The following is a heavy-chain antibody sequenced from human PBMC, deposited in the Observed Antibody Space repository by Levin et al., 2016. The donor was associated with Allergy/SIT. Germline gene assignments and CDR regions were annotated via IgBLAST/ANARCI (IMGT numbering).Heavy chain of an antibody. Sequence: WVRQAPGQGLEWMGRIIPILGIANYAQKFQGRVTITADKSTSTAYMELSSLRSEDTAVYYCAREHYDILTGLYYFDYWGQGTLVTVSS. CDR3: AREHYDILTGLYYFDY. J-gene: IGHJ4*02. D-gene: IGHD3-9*01. CDR2: IIPILGIA. V-gene: IGHV1-69*04.